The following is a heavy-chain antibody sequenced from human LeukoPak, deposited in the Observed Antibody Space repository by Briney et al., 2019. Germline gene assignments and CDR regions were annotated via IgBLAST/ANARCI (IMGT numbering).Heavy chain of an antibody. Sequence: GASVKVSCKSAGYTFTSYGISWVRQAPGQGLEWMGWISAYNGNTNYAQNLQCRVTMTTDTYTNTAYMELRSLRSDDTAVYSCAGSLGYCTSNVCYLKYWGQGTLVTVSS. V-gene: IGHV1-18*01. CDR3: AGSLGYCTSNVCYLKY. J-gene: IGHJ4*02. D-gene: IGHD2-8*01. CDR1: GYTFTSYG. CDR2: ISAYNGNT.